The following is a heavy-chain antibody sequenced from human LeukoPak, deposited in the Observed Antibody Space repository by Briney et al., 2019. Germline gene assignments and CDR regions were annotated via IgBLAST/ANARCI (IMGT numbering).Heavy chain of an antibody. V-gene: IGHV3-21*01. CDR2: ISSSSSYI. J-gene: IGHJ3*02. Sequence: GGSLRLSCAASGFTFSSYSMNWVRQAPGKGLEWVSSISSSSSYIYYADSVKGRFTISRDNAKNSLYLQMNSLRAEGTAVYYCARDLGGSYGGGGAFDIWGQGTMVTVSS. D-gene: IGHD1-26*01. CDR3: ARDLGGSYGGGGAFDI. CDR1: GFTFSSYS.